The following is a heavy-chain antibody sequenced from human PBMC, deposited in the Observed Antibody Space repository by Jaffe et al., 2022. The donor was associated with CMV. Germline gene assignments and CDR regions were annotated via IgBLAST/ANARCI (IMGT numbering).Heavy chain of an antibody. D-gene: IGHD3-22*01. CDR2: IIPILGIA. J-gene: IGHJ5*02. Sequence: QVQLVQSGAEVKKPGSSVKVSCKASGGTFSSYAISWVRQAPGQGLEWMGRIIPILGIANYAQKFQGRVTITADKSTSTAYMELSSLRSEDTAVYYCARDSGDYYDSSGYYRGLGGWFDPWGQGTLVTVSS. CDR1: GGTFSSYA. V-gene: IGHV1-69*09. CDR3: ARDSGDYYDSSGYYRGLGGWFDP.